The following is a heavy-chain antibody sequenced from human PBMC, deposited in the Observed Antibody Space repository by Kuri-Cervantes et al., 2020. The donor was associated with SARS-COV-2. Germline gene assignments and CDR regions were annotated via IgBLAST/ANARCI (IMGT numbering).Heavy chain of an antibody. D-gene: IGHD1-7*01. J-gene: IGHJ3*02. CDR3: ARGRELRVTDAFDI. CDR1: GGTFSSYA. CDR2: IIPIFNTA. Sequence: SVKVSCKAPGGTFSSYAISWLRQAPGQGLEWMGGIIPIFNTATYAQKFEGRVTITADESTSTAYMELSSLRSEDTAVYYCARGRELRVTDAFDIWGQGTMVTVSS. V-gene: IGHV1-69*13.